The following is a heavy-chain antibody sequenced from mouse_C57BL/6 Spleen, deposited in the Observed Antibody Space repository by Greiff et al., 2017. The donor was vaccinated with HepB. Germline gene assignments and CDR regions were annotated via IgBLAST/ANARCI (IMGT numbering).Heavy chain of an antibody. CDR1: GYTFTSYW. CDR3: ARWGIITTVVATEFDY. CDR2: IHPNSGST. D-gene: IGHD1-1*01. J-gene: IGHJ2*01. Sequence: QVQLQQPGAELVKPGASVKLSCKASGYTFTSYWMHWVKQRPGQGLEWIGMIHPNSGSTNYNEKFKSKATLTVDKSSSTAYMQLSSLTSEDSAVYYCARWGIITTVVATEFDYWGQGTTLTVSS. V-gene: IGHV1-64*01.